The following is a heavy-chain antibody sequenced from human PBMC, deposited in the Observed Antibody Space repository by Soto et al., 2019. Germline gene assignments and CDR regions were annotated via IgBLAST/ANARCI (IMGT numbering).Heavy chain of an antibody. Sequence: GGSLRLSCAASGFTFSSYAMHWVRQAPGKGLEWVAVISYDGSNKYYADSVKGRFTISRDNSKNTLYLQMNSLRAEDTAVYYFVWSDDFWSGTGPGYCYYGMDVWGQGTTVTVSS. CDR3: VWSDDFWSGTGPGYCYYGMDV. CDR2: ISYDGSNK. J-gene: IGHJ6*02. CDR1: GFTFSSYA. D-gene: IGHD3-3*01. V-gene: IGHV3-30-3*01.